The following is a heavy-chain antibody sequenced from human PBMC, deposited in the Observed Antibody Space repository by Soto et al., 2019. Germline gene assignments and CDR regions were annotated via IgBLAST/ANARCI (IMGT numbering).Heavy chain of an antibody. CDR1: GFTLSSYS. J-gene: IGHJ4*02. CDR2: ISGSGGTI. D-gene: IGHD6-19*01. V-gene: IGHV3-48*02. CDR3: ARETGLRSSGWSYYFDF. Sequence: EVQLVESGGGLVQPGGSLRLSCAASGFTLSSYSMHWVRQAPGKGLEWVSYISGSGGTIYYADSVKGRFTISRDNAKNSLSVQMNSLRDGHTAVYCCARETGLRSSGWSYYFDFWGQGTRVTVSS.